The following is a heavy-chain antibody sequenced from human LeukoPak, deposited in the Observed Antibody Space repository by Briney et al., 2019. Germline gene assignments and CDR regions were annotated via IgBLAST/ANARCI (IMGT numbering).Heavy chain of an antibody. CDR2: IKQDGSEK. CDR3: ARDKNYYDSHHY. CDR1: GFTLSSYE. V-gene: IGHV3-7*01. J-gene: IGHJ4*02. D-gene: IGHD3-22*01. Sequence: PGGSLRLSCAASGFTLSSYEMNWVRQAPGKGLEWVANIKQDGSEKYYVDSVKGRFTISRDNAKNSLYLQMNSLRAEDTAVYYCARDKNYYDSHHYWGQGTLVTVSS.